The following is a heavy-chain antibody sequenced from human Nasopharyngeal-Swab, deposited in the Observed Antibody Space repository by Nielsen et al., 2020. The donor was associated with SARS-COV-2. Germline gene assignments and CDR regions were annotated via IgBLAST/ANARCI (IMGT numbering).Heavy chain of an antibody. CDR1: GFTFSSYS. J-gene: IGHJ6*03. CDR3: ARGQAGYCSSTSCYPYYYYYYMDV. Sequence: GESLKISCAASGFTFSSYSMNWVRQAPEKGLEWVSSISSSSYIYYADSVKGRFTISRDNAKNSLYLQMNSLRAEDTAVYYCARGQAGYCSSTSCYPYYYYYYMDVWGKGTTVTVSS. D-gene: IGHD2-2*01. CDR2: ISSSSYI. V-gene: IGHV3-21*01.